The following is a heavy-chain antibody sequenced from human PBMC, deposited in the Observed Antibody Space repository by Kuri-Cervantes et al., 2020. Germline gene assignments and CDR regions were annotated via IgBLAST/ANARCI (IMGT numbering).Heavy chain of an antibody. J-gene: IGHJ6*03. CDR3: SGARLRYFDWLPSYYHMDV. Sequence: SVKVSCKASGGTFSSYAISWVRQAPGQGLEWMGVIIPIFCTANYAQKFRGRVTMTRNTSISTAYMELSSLRSEDTAVYYCSGARLRYFDWLPSYYHMDVWGKGTTVTVSS. V-gene: IGHV1-69*05. D-gene: IGHD3-9*01. CDR1: GGTFSSYA. CDR2: IIPIFCTA.